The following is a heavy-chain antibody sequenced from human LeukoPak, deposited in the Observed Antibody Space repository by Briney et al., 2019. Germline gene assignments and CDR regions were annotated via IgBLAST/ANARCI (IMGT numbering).Heavy chain of an antibody. CDR3: ATSTGYSSSWQTPNDY. CDR2: ISGSGGST. J-gene: IGHJ4*02. D-gene: IGHD6-13*01. Sequence: QPGGTLRLSCAASGFTFSSYGMSWVRQAPGKGLEWVSGISGSGGSTYYADSVKGRFTISRDNSKNTLYLQMNSLRAEDTAVYYCATSTGYSSSWQTPNDYWGQGTLVTVSS. CDR1: GFTFSSYG. V-gene: IGHV3-23*01.